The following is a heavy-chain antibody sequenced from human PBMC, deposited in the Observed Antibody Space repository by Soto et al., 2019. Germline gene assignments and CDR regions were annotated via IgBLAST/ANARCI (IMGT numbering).Heavy chain of an antibody. Sequence: EVQLLESGGGLVQPGGSLRLSCTTSGFSFSNYAMSWVRQAPGKGLEWVSAITSRADSTYSADSVKGRFTISRDNSQSTLYLQMTGLRAEDTAVYFCVKDRASGWYSAFDYWGQGALVTVSS. CDR3: VKDRASGWYSAFDY. CDR2: ITSRADST. J-gene: IGHJ4*02. V-gene: IGHV3-23*01. CDR1: GFSFSNYA. D-gene: IGHD6-19*01.